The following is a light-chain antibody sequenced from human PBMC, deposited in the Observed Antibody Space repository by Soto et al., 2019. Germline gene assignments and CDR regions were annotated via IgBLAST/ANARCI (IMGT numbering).Light chain of an antibody. Sequence: SYELTQPPSVSVSPGQTASIACSGDKLGNKYSSWYQQKPGQSPVLVIYQDIKRPSGIPERFSGSNSGNTATLTISGTQAMDEADYYCRAWDSSTVVFGGGTQLTVL. CDR1: KLGNKY. J-gene: IGLJ2*01. CDR2: QDI. CDR3: RAWDSSTVV. V-gene: IGLV3-1*01.